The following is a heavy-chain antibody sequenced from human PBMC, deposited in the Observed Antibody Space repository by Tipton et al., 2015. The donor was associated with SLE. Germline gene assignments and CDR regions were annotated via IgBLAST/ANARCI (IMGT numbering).Heavy chain of an antibody. CDR3: ARGKGAFDI. CDR2: IYYSGST. V-gene: IGHV4-59*01. J-gene: IGHJ3*02. CDR1: GASISSYY. Sequence: TLSLTCTVSGASISSYYWSWIRQPPGKGLEWIGYIYYSGSTNYNPSLKSRVTISVDTSKNQFSLKLSSVTAADTAVYYCARGKGAFDIWGQGTMVTVSS.